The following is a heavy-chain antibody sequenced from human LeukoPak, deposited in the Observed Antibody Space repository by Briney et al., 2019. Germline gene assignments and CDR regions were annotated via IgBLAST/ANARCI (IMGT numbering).Heavy chain of an antibody. CDR2: ISAYNGNT. CDR3: ARLPLGDDYGDLDYFDY. CDR1: GYTFTSYG. V-gene: IGHV1-18*04. J-gene: IGHJ4*02. D-gene: IGHD4-17*01. Sequence: ASVKVSCKASGYTFTSYGISWVRQAPGQGLEWMGWISAYNGNTNYAQKLQGRVTMTTDTSTSTAYMELRSLRSDDTAVDYCARLPLGDDYGDLDYFDYWGQGTLVTVSS.